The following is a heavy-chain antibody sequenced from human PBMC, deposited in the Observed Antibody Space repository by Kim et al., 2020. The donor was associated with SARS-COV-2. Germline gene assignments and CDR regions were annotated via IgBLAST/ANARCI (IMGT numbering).Heavy chain of an antibody. CDR3: AREGIKQWLARVDYYYYGMDV. D-gene: IGHD6-19*01. Sequence: ASVKVSCKASGYTFTSYGISWVRQAPGQGLEWMGWISAYNGNTNYAQKLQGRVTMTTDTSPSTAYMELRSLRSDDTAVYYCAREGIKQWLARVDYYYYGMDVWGQGTTVTVSS. CDR2: ISAYNGNT. J-gene: IGHJ6*02. V-gene: IGHV1-18*04. CDR1: GYTFTSYG.